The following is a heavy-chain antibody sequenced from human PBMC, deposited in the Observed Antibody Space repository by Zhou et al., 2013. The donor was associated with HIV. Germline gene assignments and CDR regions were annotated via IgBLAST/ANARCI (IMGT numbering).Heavy chain of an antibody. CDR1: GGTFSSYA. Sequence: QVQLVQSASEVKEPGASVKVSCKASGGTFSSYAISWVRQAPGQGLEWMGGFDPEDVMTVYAQKFEGRVTLTQDASSDTAYMSMSGLTSDDTAVYYCAREGARGFDYVGPGNPGHRLL. V-gene: IGHV1-18*01. D-gene: IGHD1-26*01. J-gene: IGHJ4*02. CDR3: AREGARGFDY. CDR2: FDPEDVMT.